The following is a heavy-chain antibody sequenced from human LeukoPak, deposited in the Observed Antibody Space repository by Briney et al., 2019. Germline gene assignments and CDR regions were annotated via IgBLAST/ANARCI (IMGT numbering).Heavy chain of an antibody. Sequence: PSETLSLTCAVYGGSFSGYYWSWIRQPPGKGLEWIGEINHSGSTNYNPSLKSRVTISVDTSKNQFSLKLSSVTAADTAVYYCARVNALRYCSSTSCYIGGFDPWGQGTLVTVSS. CDR3: ARVNALRYCSSTSCYIGGFDP. CDR1: GGSFSGYY. D-gene: IGHD2-2*02. CDR2: INHSGST. J-gene: IGHJ5*02. V-gene: IGHV4-34*01.